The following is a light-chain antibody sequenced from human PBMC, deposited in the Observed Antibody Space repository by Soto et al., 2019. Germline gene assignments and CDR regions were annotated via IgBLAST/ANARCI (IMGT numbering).Light chain of an antibody. V-gene: IGKV3-15*01. CDR1: QDVMYD. J-gene: IGKJ1*01. CDR2: GAS. CDR3: QQYRSWPRT. Sequence: EIELTQSPATLSVSPGGRATLSCRASQDVMYDLAWYQQKPGQAPRLLVYGASTRATDAPPRFRGSGSGTEFSLTISSLQSEDFATYYCQQYRSWPRTFGQGSRVEIK.